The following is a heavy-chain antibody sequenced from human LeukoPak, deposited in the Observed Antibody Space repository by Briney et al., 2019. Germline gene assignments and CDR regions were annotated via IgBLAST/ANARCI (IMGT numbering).Heavy chain of an antibody. CDR2: ISGSGGST. CDR1: GFNFSNYA. CDR3: AKDLPNYCSGGSCSGY. Sequence: GFLRLSCAASGFNFSNYAINWVRPAPGKGLGLVSTISGSGGSTYYADSVKGRFTISRDNSKDTLYLQMNSLRAEDTAVYYCAKDLPNYCSGGSCSGYWGQGTLVTVSS. J-gene: IGHJ4*02. V-gene: IGHV3-23*01. D-gene: IGHD2-15*01.